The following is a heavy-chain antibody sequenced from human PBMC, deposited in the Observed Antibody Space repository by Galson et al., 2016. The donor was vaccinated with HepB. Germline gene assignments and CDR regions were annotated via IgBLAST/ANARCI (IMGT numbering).Heavy chain of an antibody. Sequence: SLRLSCAASGFTFSDYWMHWVRQVPGKGLAWVSHINSDGSITSYADSVKGRFTISRDNVNNSLYLQMNSLRDEDTAVYYCARDAYSSRWLMGTSYGMDVWGQGTLVTVSS. V-gene: IGHV3-74*01. J-gene: IGHJ6*02. CDR1: GFTFSDYW. CDR2: INSDGSIT. CDR3: ARDAYSSRWLMGTSYGMDV. D-gene: IGHD6-13*01.